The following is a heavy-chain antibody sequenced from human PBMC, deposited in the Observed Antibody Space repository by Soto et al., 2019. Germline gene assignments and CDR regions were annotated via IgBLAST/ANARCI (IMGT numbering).Heavy chain of an antibody. J-gene: IGHJ4*02. CDR1: GGSISSGGSY. CDR3: VRYCSTTKCPFDY. V-gene: IGHV4-30-4*01. CDR2: IYYSGNT. Sequence: PSETLSLTCTVSGGSISSGGSYWGWIRQPPGKGLEWIGYIYYSGNTYFNPSLKSRVTLSVDTSKNQFSLNLSSVTAADTAVYYCVRYCSTTKCPFDYWGQGTLATVSS. D-gene: IGHD2-2*01.